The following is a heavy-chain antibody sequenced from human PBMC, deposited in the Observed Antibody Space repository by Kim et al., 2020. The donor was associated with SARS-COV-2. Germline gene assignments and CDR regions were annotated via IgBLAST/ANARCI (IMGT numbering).Heavy chain of an antibody. CDR1: GFTFDDYA. CDR2: ISWNSGTI. D-gene: IGHD5-18*01. V-gene: IGHV3-9*01. Sequence: GGSLRLSCAASGFTFDDYAMHWVRQAPGKGLEWVSGISWNSGTIGYADSVKGRFTISRDNAKNSLYLQMNSLRAEDTAFYYCAKDTGGTPMQEFDYWGQGTLVTVSS. CDR3: AKDTGGTPMQEFDY. J-gene: IGHJ4*02.